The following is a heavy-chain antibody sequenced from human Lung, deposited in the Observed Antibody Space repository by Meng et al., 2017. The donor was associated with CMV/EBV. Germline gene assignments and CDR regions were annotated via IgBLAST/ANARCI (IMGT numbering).Heavy chain of an antibody. CDR2: INTNTGKP. CDR1: GYTFTTYG. J-gene: IGHJ4*02. V-gene: IGHV7-4-1*02. Sequence: QVQLVQSGSELKKPGASVRISCKASGYTFTTYGMNWVRQAPGQGLEWMGWINTNTGKPTYAQGLTGRFVFSLDTSDSTAYLQISSLKAEDTAVYYCARDSGAADYWGQGTLVTVSS. D-gene: IGHD6-25*01. CDR3: ARDSGAADY.